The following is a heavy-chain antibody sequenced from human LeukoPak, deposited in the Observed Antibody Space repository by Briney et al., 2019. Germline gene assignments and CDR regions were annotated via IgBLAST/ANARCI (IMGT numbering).Heavy chain of an antibody. J-gene: IGHJ4*02. CDR3: AKRAIAAAGSSLDY. Sequence: PGGSLRLSCAASGFTFSDYSINWVRQAPGKGLEWVSAISGSGGSTYYADSVKGRFTISRDNSKNTLYLQMNSLRAEDTAVYYCAKRAIAAAGSSLDYWGQGTLVTVSS. CDR2: ISGSGGST. CDR1: GFTFSDYS. D-gene: IGHD6-13*01. V-gene: IGHV3-23*01.